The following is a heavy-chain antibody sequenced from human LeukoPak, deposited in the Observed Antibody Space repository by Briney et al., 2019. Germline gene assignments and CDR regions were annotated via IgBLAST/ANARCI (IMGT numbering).Heavy chain of an antibody. V-gene: IGHV1-46*01. J-gene: IGHJ4*02. CDR2: INPSGGST. D-gene: IGHD2-21*02. Sequence: GASVKVSCKASGYTFTSYYMHWVRQAPGQGLEWMGIINPSGGSTSYAQKFQGRVTMTRDMSTSTVYMELSSLRSEDTAVYYCARAYCGGDCYSWVPTHAFDYWGQGTLVTVSS. CDR1: GYTFTSYY. CDR3: ARAYCGGDCYSWVPTHAFDY.